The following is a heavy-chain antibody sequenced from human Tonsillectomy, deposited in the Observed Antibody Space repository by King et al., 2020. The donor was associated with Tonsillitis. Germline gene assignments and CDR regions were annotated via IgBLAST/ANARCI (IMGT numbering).Heavy chain of an antibody. CDR2: IYHSGGT. Sequence: LQLQESGSGLVKPSQTLSLTCAVLGGSISSGGYSWSWIRQPPGKGLEWIGYIYHSGGTSYNPSLKSRVTISVDMSKNQFFLKLNSVTAADTAVYYCARGLDYGDNYFDYRGQGTLVTASS. V-gene: IGHV4-30-2*01. J-gene: IGHJ4*02. D-gene: IGHD4-17*01. CDR3: ARGLDYGDNYFDY. CDR1: GGSISSGGYS.